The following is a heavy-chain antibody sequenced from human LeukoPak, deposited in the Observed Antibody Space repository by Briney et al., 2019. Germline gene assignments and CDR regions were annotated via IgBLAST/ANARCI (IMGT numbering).Heavy chain of an antibody. Sequence: SETLSLTCGVSGGSIDSTNYWSWVRQAPGKGLEWIGEIAHDGTRNYNPSLRSRVAMSFDRANNYFSLSLTAVTAADTALYYCTRENRPSCPLAFWGQGVMVTVSS. CDR3: TRENRPSCPLAF. CDR2: IAHDGTR. V-gene: IGHV4-4*02. J-gene: IGHJ4*01. CDR1: GGSIDSTNY.